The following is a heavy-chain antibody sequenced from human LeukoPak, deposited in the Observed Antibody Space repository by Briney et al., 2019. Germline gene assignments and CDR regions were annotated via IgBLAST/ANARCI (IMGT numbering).Heavy chain of an antibody. Sequence: GGSLRLSCAASGLIFTSNRMNWVRQAPGKGLEWVANIKHDGSEQIYVDSVKGRFTISRDNAKDSVYLQMNSLRAEDTAVYYCTRGLGEHGGVSDRWGQGTLVIVS. D-gene: IGHD3-16*01. CDR1: GLIFTSNR. V-gene: IGHV3-7*01. CDR2: IKHDGSEQ. J-gene: IGHJ5*02. CDR3: TRGLGEHGGVSDR.